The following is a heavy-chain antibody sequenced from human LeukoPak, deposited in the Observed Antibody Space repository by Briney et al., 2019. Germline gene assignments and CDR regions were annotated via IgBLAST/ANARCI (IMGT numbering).Heavy chain of an antibody. V-gene: IGHV4-59*01. CDR1: GGSISSYY. Sequence: SETLSLTCTVSGGSISSYYWSWIRQPPGKGLEWIGYIYYSGSTNYNPSLKSRVTISVDTSKNQFSLKLSSVTAADTAVYYCARLASIAAQPDYYGMDVWGQGATGT. J-gene: IGHJ6*02. D-gene: IGHD6-6*01. CDR2: IYYSGST. CDR3: ARLASIAAQPDYYGMDV.